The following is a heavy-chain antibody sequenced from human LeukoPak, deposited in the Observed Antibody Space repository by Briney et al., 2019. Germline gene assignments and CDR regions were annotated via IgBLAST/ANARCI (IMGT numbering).Heavy chain of an antibody. J-gene: IGHJ4*02. V-gene: IGHV4-59*11. CDR2: ISYSGST. CDR3: ARIDGSSWPFDI. CDR1: GGSISSHY. Sequence: SETLPLTCTVSGGSISSHYWSWIRQPPGKGLEWIGYISYSGSTDYNPPLKSRVTISVDTSRNQFSLRLRSVIDADTAVYYCARIDGSSWPFDIWGQGILVTVSS. D-gene: IGHD6-13*01.